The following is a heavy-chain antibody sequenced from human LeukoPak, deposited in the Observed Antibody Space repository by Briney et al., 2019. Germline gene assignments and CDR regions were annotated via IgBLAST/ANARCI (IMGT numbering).Heavy chain of an antibody. Sequence: LPGGSLRLSCAASGFTFSNAWMSWVRQAPGKGLEWVSAISGSGGSTYYADSVKGRFTISRDNSKNTLYLQMNSLRAEDTAVYYCALVGSGTDKGDAFDIWGQGTMVTVSS. CDR2: ISGSGGST. CDR1: GFTFSNAW. J-gene: IGHJ3*02. D-gene: IGHD2-2*01. CDR3: ALVGSGTDKGDAFDI. V-gene: IGHV3-23*01.